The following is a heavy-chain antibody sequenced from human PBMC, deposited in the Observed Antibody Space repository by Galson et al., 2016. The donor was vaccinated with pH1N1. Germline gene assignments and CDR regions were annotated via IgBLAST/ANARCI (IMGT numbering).Heavy chain of an antibody. CDR2: ISWNSGSI. D-gene: IGHD5-18*01. Sequence: SLRLSCAASGFTFDDYAMHWVRQAPGKGLEWVSGISWNSGSIGYADSVKGRFTISRDNAKNSLYLQMNSLRAEDTPLYYCAKVTGYLYGYVDYWGQGTLVTVSS. V-gene: IGHV3-9*01. CDR1: GFTFDDYA. J-gene: IGHJ4*02. CDR3: AKVTGYLYGYVDY.